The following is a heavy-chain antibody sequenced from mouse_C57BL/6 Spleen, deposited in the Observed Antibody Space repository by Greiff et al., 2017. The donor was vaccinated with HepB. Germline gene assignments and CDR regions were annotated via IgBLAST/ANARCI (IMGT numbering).Heavy chain of an antibody. CDR1: GYTFTSYW. D-gene: IGHD2-5*01. Sequence: EVQLQESGTVLARPGASVKMSCKTSGYTFTSYWMHWVKQRPGQGLEWIGAIYPGNSDTSYNQKFKGKAKLTAVTSASTAYMELSSLTNEDSAVYYCTRAPYYSNYDYYAMDYWGQGTSVTVSS. CDR3: TRAPYYSNYDYYAMDY. CDR2: IYPGNSDT. V-gene: IGHV1-5*01. J-gene: IGHJ4*01.